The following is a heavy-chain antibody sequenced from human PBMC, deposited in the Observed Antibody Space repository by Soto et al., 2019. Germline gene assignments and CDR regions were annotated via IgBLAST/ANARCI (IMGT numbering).Heavy chain of an antibody. CDR3: ARQKSITMVRGVIIEAYYYYGMDV. CDR1: GFTFSSHG. V-gene: IGHV3-33*01. J-gene: IGHJ6*02. Sequence: PGGSLRLSCGASGFTFSSHGMHWVRQAPGKGLEWVAVIWYDGSNKYYADSVKGRFTISRDNSKNTLYLQMNSLRAEDTAVYYCARQKSITMVRGVIIEAYYYYGMDVWGQGTTVTVSS. CDR2: IWYDGSNK. D-gene: IGHD3-10*01.